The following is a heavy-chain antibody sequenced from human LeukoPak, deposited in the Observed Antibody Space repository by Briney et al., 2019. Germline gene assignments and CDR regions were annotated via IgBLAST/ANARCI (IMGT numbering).Heavy chain of an antibody. CDR2: IYYSGST. CDR3: ARVAAARGYSYDNWFDP. J-gene: IGHJ5*02. V-gene: IGHV4-39*07. D-gene: IGHD5-18*01. CDR1: GGSISSSSYY. Sequence: SETLSLTCTVSGGSISSSSYYWGWIRQPPGKGLEWIGSIYYSGSTYYNPSLKSRVTISVDTSKNQFSLKLSSVTAADTAVYYCARVAAARGYSYDNWFDPWGQGTLVTASS.